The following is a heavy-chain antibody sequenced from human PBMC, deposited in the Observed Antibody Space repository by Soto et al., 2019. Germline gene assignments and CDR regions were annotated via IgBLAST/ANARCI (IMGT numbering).Heavy chain of an antibody. J-gene: IGHJ3*02. Sequence: SETLSLTCTVSGGSISSYYWSWIRQPPGKGLEWIGYIYYSGSTNYNPSLKSRVTISVDTSKNQYSLKLSSVTAADTAVYYCERAGRRVAARRAFDIWGQGTMVTV. CDR2: IYYSGST. V-gene: IGHV4-59*01. D-gene: IGHD6-6*01. CDR3: ERAGRRVAARRAFDI. CDR1: GGSISSYY.